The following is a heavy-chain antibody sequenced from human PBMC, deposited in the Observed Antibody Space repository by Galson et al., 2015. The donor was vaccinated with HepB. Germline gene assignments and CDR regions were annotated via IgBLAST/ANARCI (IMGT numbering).Heavy chain of an antibody. D-gene: IGHD3-16*02. Sequence: PALVKPTQTLTLTCTFSGFSLTTTGVGVGWLSQPPGKALEWLALIYWDDDKRYSPSLKRRLTLSRDTSKNQVVLTVTNMDPVDSATYFCAYSSRRYYFDFWGQGTLVTVSS. V-gene: IGHV2-5*02. CDR1: GFSLTTTGVG. J-gene: IGHJ4*02. CDR2: IYWDDDK. CDR3: AYSSRRYYFDF.